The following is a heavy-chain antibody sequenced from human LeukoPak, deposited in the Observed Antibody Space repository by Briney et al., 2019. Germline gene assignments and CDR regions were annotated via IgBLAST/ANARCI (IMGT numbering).Heavy chain of an antibody. J-gene: IGHJ4*02. D-gene: IGHD2-2*01. CDR2: IIPIFGTA. Sequence: PVKVSCKASGGTFSSYAISWVRQAPGQGLEWVGGIIPIFGTANYAQKFQGRVTITADESTSTAYMELSSLRSEDTAVYYCARTLYCRSTSCSFDYWGQGTLVTVSS. CDR3: ARTLYCRSTSCSFDY. CDR1: GGTFSSYA. V-gene: IGHV1-69*13.